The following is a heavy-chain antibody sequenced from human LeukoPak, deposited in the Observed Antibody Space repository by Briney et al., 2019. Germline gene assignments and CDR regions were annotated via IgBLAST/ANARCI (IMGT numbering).Heavy chain of an antibody. V-gene: IGHV4-39*07. J-gene: IGHJ4*02. CDR2: IYYSGST. D-gene: IGHD6-6*01. CDR1: GGSISSSSYY. CDR3: ARVNHEIAARKFDY. Sequence: SETLSLTCTVSGGSISSSSYYWGWIRQPPGKGLEWMGSIYYSGSTYYNPSLKSRVTISVDTSKNQFSLKLSSVTAADTAVYYCARVNHEIAARKFDYWGQGTLVTVSS.